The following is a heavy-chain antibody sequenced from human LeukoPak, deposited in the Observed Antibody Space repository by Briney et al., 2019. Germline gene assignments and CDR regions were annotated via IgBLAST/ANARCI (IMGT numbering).Heavy chain of an antibody. D-gene: IGHD4-11*01. CDR2: ISKDERTT. CDR1: GFTFGGSW. Sequence: GGSLRLSCAASGFTFGGSWMLWVRQAPGKGLMCVARISKDERTTTYVDSVKGRFTVPRDNAKNTLYLQMDSLRVEDTAMYYCGRDSNGIDYLGQGTLVTVSS. J-gene: IGHJ4*02. V-gene: IGHV3-74*03. CDR3: GRDSNGIDY.